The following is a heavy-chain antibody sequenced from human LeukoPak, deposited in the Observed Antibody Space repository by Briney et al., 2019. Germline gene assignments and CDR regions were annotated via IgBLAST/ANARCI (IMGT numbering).Heavy chain of an antibody. CDR3: ARASIAAADHGDYYYYGMDV. J-gene: IGHJ6*02. CDR2: IYYSGST. Sequence: PSETLSLTCTVSGGSISSYYWSWIRQPPGKGLEWIGYIYYSGSTNYNPSLKSRVTMSVDTSTNQFSLKVTSVTAADTAVYYCARASIAAADHGDYYYYGMDVWGQGTTVTVSS. V-gene: IGHV4-59*01. D-gene: IGHD6-13*01. CDR1: GGSISSYY.